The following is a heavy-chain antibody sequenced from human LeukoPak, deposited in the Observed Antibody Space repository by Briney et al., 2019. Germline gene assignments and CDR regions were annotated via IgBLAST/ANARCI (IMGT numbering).Heavy chain of an antibody. CDR1: GFTFRNYG. CDR2: VKSDATLK. J-gene: IGHJ6*02. CDR3: ARDLDYDILTGYRYGMDV. Sequence: GGSLRLSCAASGFTFRNYGMHWVRQAPAKGLEWVAFVKSDATLKYYADSVKGRFTISRDNSKNTLYLQMNSLRAEDTAVYYCARDLDYDILTGYRYGMDVWGQGTTVTVSS. D-gene: IGHD3-9*01. V-gene: IGHV3-30*02.